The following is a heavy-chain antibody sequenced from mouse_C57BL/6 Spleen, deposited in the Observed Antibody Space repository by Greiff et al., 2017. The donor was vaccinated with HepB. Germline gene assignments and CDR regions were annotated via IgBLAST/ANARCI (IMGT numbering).Heavy chain of an antibody. V-gene: IGHV7-1*01. CDR1: GFTFSDFY. CDR3: ARASYDGSFDY. CDR2: SRNKANDYTT. J-gene: IGHJ2*01. Sequence: VQLMESGGGLVQSGRSLRLSCATSGFTFSDFYMEWVRQAPGKGLEWIAASRNKANDYTTEYSASVKGRFIVSRDTSQSILYLQMNALRAEDTAIYYCARASYDGSFDYWGQGTTLTVSS. D-gene: IGHD2-3*01.